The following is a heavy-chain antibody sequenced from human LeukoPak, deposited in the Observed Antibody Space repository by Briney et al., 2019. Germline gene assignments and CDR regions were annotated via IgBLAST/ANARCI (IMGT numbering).Heavy chain of an antibody. CDR3: AREGKYYYDSSADY. Sequence: GGSLRLSCAASGFTFSSYEMNWVRQAPGKGLEWVSYISSSGSTIYYADSVKGRFTISRDNAKNSLYLQMNSLRAEDTAVYYCAREGKYYYDSSADYWGQETLVTVSS. J-gene: IGHJ4*02. CDR1: GFTFSSYE. D-gene: IGHD3-22*01. CDR2: ISSSGSTI. V-gene: IGHV3-48*03.